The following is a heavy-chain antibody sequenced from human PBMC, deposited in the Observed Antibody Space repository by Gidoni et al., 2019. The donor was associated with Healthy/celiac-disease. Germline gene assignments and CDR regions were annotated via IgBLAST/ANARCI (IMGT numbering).Heavy chain of an antibody. Sequence: QLQLVQSGAEVKQPGASVKVSCKASGYTFTSCDINWVRHATGQGLEWMGWMNPNSGNTGYAQKFQGRVTMTRNTSISTAYMELSSLRSEDTAVYYCARSIFGVVTPDYWGQGTLVTVSS. D-gene: IGHD3-3*01. CDR2: MNPNSGNT. J-gene: IGHJ4*02. CDR1: GYTFTSCD. CDR3: ARSIFGVVTPDY. V-gene: IGHV1-8*01.